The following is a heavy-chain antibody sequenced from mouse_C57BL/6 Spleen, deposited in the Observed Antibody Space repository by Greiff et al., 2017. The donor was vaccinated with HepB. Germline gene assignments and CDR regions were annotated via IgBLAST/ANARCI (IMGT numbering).Heavy chain of an antibody. CDR2: ISYDGSN. V-gene: IGHV3-6*01. Sequence: EVKLMESGPGLVKPSQSLSLTCSVTGYSITSGYYWNWIRQFPGTNLEWMGYISYDGSNNYNPSLKNRISITRDTSKNQFFLKLNSVTTEDTATYYCATYGNFAYWGQGTLVTVSA. D-gene: IGHD2-1*01. J-gene: IGHJ3*01. CDR1: GYSITSGYY. CDR3: ATYGNFAY.